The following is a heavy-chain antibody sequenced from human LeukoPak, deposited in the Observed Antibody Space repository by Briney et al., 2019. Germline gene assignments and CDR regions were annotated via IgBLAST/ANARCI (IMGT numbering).Heavy chain of an antibody. Sequence: PGGSLRLSCAASGFTFSSYGMHWVRQAPGKGLEWVAVISYDGSNKYYADSVKGRFTISRDNSKNTLYLQMNSLRAEDTAVYYCAKSYDSSGYYPDYWGQGTLVTVSP. CDR1: GFTFSSYG. D-gene: IGHD3-22*01. CDR2: ISYDGSNK. CDR3: AKSYDSSGYYPDY. J-gene: IGHJ4*02. V-gene: IGHV3-30*18.